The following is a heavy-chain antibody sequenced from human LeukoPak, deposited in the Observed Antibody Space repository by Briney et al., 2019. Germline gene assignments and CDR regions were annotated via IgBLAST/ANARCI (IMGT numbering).Heavy chain of an antibody. J-gene: IGHJ4*02. CDR2: ISAYNGST. CDR1: GYTFTSYG. CDR3: ARSGSGIAAAGSLGYGY. D-gene: IGHD6-13*01. V-gene: IGHV1-18*01. Sequence: ASVKVSCTASGYTFTSYGISWVRQAPGQGLEWMGWISAYNGSTSYAQKFQGRVTMTRDTSTSTVYMELSSLRSEDTAVYYCARSGSGIAAAGSLGYGYWGQGTLVTVSS.